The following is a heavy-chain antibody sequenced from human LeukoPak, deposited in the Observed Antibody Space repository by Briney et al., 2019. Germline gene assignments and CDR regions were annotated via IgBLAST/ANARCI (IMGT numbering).Heavy chain of an antibody. Sequence: GGSLRLSCAASGFTFSSYSMNWVRQAPGKGLEWVSSISSSSSYIYYADSVKGRFTISRDNAKNSLYLQMNSLRAEDTAVYYCARDARTVGITMIVVGFGYWGQGTLVTVSS. CDR2: ISSSSSYI. J-gene: IGHJ4*02. D-gene: IGHD3-22*01. V-gene: IGHV3-21*01. CDR3: ARDARTVGITMIVVGFGY. CDR1: GFTFSSYS.